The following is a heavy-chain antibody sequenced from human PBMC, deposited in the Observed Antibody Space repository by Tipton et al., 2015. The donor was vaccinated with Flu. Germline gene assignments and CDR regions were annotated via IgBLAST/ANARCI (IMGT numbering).Heavy chain of an antibody. CDR1: GFTFSSFW. CDR3: ARAVGGGEAY. Sequence: SLRLSCAASGFTFSSFWMSWVRQAPGKGLEWVANIKQDGSEIYYVDSVKGRFTISRDNAKNSLYLQMSSLRAEDTAVYYCARAVGGGEAYWGQGTLVTVSS. D-gene: IGHD6-19*01. CDR2: IKQDGSEI. V-gene: IGHV3-7*03. J-gene: IGHJ4*02.